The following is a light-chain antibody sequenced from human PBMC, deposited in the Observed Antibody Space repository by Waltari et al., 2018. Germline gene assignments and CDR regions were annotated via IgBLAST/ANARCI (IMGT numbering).Light chain of an antibody. Sequence: QSALTQPPSASGSPGQSVTISCTGTSSDVGGFDYVSWSQQHPGKVPRLMIFEVSKRPSGVPVRFSGSNSGNTASLTVSGLQVEDEADYYCSSFAGSSQMLFGGGTKLTVL. CDR1: SSDVGGFDY. CDR3: SSFAGSSQML. V-gene: IGLV2-8*01. J-gene: IGLJ2*01. CDR2: EVS.